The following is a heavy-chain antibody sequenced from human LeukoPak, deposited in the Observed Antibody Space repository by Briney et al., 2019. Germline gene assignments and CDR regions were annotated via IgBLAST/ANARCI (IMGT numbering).Heavy chain of an antibody. CDR3: ARGGATYYYDSSGYSGGDY. CDR1: RFNLGAYT. V-gene: IGHV3-21*04. Sequence: GGSLRLSCAASRFNLGAYTMNWVRQAPGKGLEWVSSISSRSVYIYYADSVKGRFTISRDNAKNSVYLQMNSLRAEDTAVYYCARGGATYYYDSSGYSGGDYWGQGTLVTVSS. D-gene: IGHD3-22*01. J-gene: IGHJ4*02. CDR2: ISSRSVYI.